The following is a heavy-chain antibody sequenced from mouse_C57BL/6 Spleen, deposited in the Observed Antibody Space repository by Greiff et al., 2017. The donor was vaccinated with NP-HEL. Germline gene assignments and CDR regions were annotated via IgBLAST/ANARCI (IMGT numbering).Heavy chain of an antibody. Sequence: QVQLQQSGPELVKPGASVKISCKASGYAFSSSWMNWVKQRPGKGLEWIGRSYPGDGDTNYNGKFKGKATLTADKSSSTAYMQLSSLTSEDSAVYFCAKISFYGYDGYYFDYWGQGTTLTVSS. CDR1: GYAFSSSW. D-gene: IGHD2-9*01. CDR3: AKISFYGYDGYYFDY. J-gene: IGHJ2*01. V-gene: IGHV1-82*01. CDR2: SYPGDGDT.